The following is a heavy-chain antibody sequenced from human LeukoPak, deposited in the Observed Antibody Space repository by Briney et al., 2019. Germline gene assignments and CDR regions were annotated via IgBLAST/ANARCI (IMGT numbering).Heavy chain of an antibody. CDR2: ISYDGSNK. V-gene: IGHV3-30-3*01. Sequence: SGGSLRLSCAASGFTFSSYAMHWVRQAPGKGLEWVAVISYDGSNKYYADSVKGRFTISRDNSKNTLYLQMNSLRAEDAAVYYCARSRSWEPSMYYWGQGTLVTVSS. CDR3: ARSRSWEPSMYY. CDR1: GFTFSSYA. D-gene: IGHD1-26*01. J-gene: IGHJ4*02.